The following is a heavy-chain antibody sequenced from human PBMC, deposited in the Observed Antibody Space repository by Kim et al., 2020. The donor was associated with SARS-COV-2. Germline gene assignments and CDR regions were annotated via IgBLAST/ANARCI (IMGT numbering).Heavy chain of an antibody. Sequence: KSRFTISRDNSTNSLYLQMNSLRTEDTALYYCAKDTAILRFLEWLHYGMDVWGQGTTVTVSS. CDR3: AKDTAILRFLEWLHYGMDV. D-gene: IGHD3-3*01. V-gene: IGHV3-43*01. J-gene: IGHJ6*02.